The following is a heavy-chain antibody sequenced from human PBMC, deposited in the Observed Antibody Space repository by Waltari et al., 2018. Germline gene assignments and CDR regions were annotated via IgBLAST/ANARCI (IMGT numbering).Heavy chain of an antibody. V-gene: IGHV3-23*04. CDR3: AKADFTYYYDSSGYYYLDY. J-gene: IGHJ4*02. CDR2: ISGSGGST. Sequence: EVQLVESGGGLVQPGGSLRLSCAASGFTFSSYAMSWVRPAPGKGLEWVSAISGSGGSTYYADSVKGRFTISRDNSKNTLYLQMNSLRAEDTAVYYCAKADFTYYYDSSGYYYLDYWGQGTLVTVSS. CDR1: GFTFSSYA. D-gene: IGHD3-22*01.